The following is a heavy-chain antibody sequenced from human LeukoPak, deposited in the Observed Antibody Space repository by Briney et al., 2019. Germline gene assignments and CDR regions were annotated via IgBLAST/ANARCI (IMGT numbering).Heavy chain of an antibody. CDR3: AKDRSPTGPDAFDI. D-gene: IGHD1-1*01. Sequence: GGSLRLSCAASGFTFSSYDMHWVRRAPGKGLEWVAFIRYDGSNKYYADSVKGRFTISRDNSKNTLYLQMNSLRAEDTAVYYCAKDRSPTGPDAFDIWGQGTMVTVSS. CDR1: GFTFSSYD. CDR2: IRYDGSNK. J-gene: IGHJ3*02. V-gene: IGHV3-30*02.